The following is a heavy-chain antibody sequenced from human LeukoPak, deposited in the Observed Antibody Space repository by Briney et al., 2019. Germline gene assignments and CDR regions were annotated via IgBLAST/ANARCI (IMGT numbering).Heavy chain of an antibody. V-gene: IGHV3-21*04. CDR3: AKSAAEIQTFYYYYYMDV. Sequence: GGSLRLSCAASGFTFSSYSMNWVRQAPGKGLEWVSSISSSSSYIYYADSVKGRFTISRDNAKNSLYLQMNSLRAEDTAVYYCAKSAAEIQTFYYYYYMDVWGKGTTVTISS. CDR1: GFTFSSYS. J-gene: IGHJ6*03. CDR2: ISSSSSYI. D-gene: IGHD5-18*01.